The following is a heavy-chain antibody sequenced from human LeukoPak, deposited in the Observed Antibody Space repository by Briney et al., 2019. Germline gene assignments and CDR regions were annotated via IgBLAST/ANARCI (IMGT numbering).Heavy chain of an antibody. Sequence: SVTVSCKASGGTFSSYAISWVRQAPGQGLEWMGRIIPILGIANYAQKFQGRVTITADKSTSTAYMELSSLRSEDTAVYYCASPRRNLGPNYYYYCGMDVWGQGTTVTVSS. CDR2: IIPILGIA. D-gene: IGHD1-14*01. CDR3: ASPRRNLGPNYYYYCGMDV. V-gene: IGHV1-69*04. CDR1: GGTFSSYA. J-gene: IGHJ6*02.